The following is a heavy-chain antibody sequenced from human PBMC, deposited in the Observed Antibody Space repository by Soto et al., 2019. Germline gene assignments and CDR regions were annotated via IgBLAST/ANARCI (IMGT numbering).Heavy chain of an antibody. CDR1: GYTFTSYY. V-gene: IGHV1-46*01. Sequence: ASVKVSCKAPGYTFTSYYMHWVRQAPGQGLEWMGIINPSGGSTSYAQKFQGRVPMTRDTSTSTVYMELRSLRSEDTAVYYCARENPDSSSSYFDYWGQGTLVTVSS. J-gene: IGHJ4*02. CDR3: ARENPDSSSSYFDY. D-gene: IGHD6-6*01. CDR2: INPSGGST.